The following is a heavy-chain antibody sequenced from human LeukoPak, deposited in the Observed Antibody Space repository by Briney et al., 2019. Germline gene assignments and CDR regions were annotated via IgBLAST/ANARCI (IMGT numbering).Heavy chain of an antibody. J-gene: IGHJ4*02. V-gene: IGHV1-8*01. Sequence: ASVKVSCKASGYTFTSYHINWVRQATGQGLEWVGWMNPNNSDIGYAQKFQGRVTMTRNTSIGTAYMELSSLRSEDTAIYYCVRVPPGTTIYAYWGQGTLVTVSS. D-gene: IGHD1-14*01. CDR1: GYTFTSYH. CDR3: VRVPPGTTIYAY. CDR2: MNPNNSDI.